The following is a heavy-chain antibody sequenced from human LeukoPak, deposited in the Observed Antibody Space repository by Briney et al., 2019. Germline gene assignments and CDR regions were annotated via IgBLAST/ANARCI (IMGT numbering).Heavy chain of an antibody. CDR1: GFTFSSYS. CDR3: ARDFAATPYYFDY. J-gene: IGHJ4*02. D-gene: IGHD6-25*01. Sequence: PRGSLRLSCAASGFTFSSYSMNWVRQAPGKGLEWVSSISSSSSYIYYADSVKGRFTISRDNAKNSLYLQMNSLRAEDTAVYYCARDFAATPYYFDYWGQGTLVTVSA. V-gene: IGHV3-21*01. CDR2: ISSSSSYI.